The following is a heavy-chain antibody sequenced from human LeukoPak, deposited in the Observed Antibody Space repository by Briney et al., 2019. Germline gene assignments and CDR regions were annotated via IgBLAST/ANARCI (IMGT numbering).Heavy chain of an antibody. CDR2: IYYSGST. J-gene: IGHJ4*02. CDR3: ARGLRFLVDY. V-gene: IGHV4-31*11. D-gene: IGHD3-3*01. Sequence: PSETLSLTCAVYGGSFSGYYWSWIRQHPGKGLEWIGYIYYSGSTYYNPSLKSRVTISVDTSKNQFSLKLSSVTAADTAVYYCARGLRFLVDYWGQGTLVTVSS. CDR1: GGSFSGYY.